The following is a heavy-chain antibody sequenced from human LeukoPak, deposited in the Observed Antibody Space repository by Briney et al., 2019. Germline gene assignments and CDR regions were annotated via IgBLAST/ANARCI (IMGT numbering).Heavy chain of an antibody. CDR3: ARHGPDTVRGVDDAFDI. D-gene: IGHD3-10*01. V-gene: IGHV4-61*08. CDR1: GGSISIGGYY. Sequence: TSETLSLTCTVSGGSISIGGYYWSWIRQHPGKGLEWIGYIYYSGSTNYNPSLKSRVTISVDTSKNQFSLKLSSVTAADTAVYYCARHGPDTVRGVDDAFDIWGQGTMVTVSS. J-gene: IGHJ3*02. CDR2: IYYSGST.